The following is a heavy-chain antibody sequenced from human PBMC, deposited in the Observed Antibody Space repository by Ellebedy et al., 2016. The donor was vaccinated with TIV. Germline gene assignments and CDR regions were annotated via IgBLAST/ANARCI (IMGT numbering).Heavy chain of an antibody. D-gene: IGHD3-22*01. Sequence: ASVKVSCKASGYTFTNYFLYWVRQAPGQGLEWMGIINPTSGSSNYAQKFQGRVTMTRDTSTSTVYMVMSSLRSEDTAVYYCARGDNYYYDSSGHYYNYWGQGTLVTVSS. J-gene: IGHJ4*02. CDR3: ARGDNYYYDSSGHYYNY. CDR1: GYTFTNYF. CDR2: INPTSGSS. V-gene: IGHV1-46*01.